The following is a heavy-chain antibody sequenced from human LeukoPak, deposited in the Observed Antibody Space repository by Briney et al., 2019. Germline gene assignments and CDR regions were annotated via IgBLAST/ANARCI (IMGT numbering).Heavy chain of an antibody. V-gene: IGHV3-7*01. CDR3: ARDLFIVVVPAAMGY. CDR1: GFTFSSYW. J-gene: IGHJ4*02. D-gene: IGHD2-2*01. CDR2: IKQDGSEK. Sequence: PGGSLRLSCAASGFTFSSYWMSWVRQAPGKGLEWVANIKQDGSEKYYVDSVKGRFTISRDNAKNSLYLQMNSLRAEDTAVYYCARDLFIVVVPAAMGYWGQGTPVTVSS.